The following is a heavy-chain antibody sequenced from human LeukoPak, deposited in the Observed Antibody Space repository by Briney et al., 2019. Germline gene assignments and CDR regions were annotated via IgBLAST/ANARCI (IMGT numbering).Heavy chain of an antibody. CDR1: GGSINSDY. CDR2: IYYTGRT. J-gene: IGHJ4*02. Sequence: SETLSLTCSVSGGSINSDYWSWLRQPPGKGPEWIGYIYYTGRTTYSPSLESRVTISVDTSKKQFPLRLRSVTAADTAVYYCARHKYSGYDHLTWGQGTLVTVSS. CDR3: ARHKYSGYDHLT. V-gene: IGHV4-59*08. D-gene: IGHD5-12*01.